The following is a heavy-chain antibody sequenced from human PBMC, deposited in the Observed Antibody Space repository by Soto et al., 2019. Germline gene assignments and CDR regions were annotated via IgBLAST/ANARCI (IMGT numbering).Heavy chain of an antibody. J-gene: IGHJ6*02. CDR1: GGTFSSYA. D-gene: IGHD2-2*01. Sequence: GASVKVSCKASGGTFSSYAISWVRQAPGQGLEWMRGIIPIFGTANYAQKFQGRVTITADESTSTAYMELSSLRSEDTAVYYCARTSVVVPAAVEIYYYYGMDVWGQGTTVTVSS. CDR2: IIPIFGTA. V-gene: IGHV1-69*13. CDR3: ARTSVVVPAAVEIYYYYGMDV.